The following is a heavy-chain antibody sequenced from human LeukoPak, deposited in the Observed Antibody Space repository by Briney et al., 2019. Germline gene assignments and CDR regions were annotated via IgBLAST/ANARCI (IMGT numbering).Heavy chain of an antibody. V-gene: IGHV3-48*03. D-gene: IGHD1-26*01. Sequence: GESLRLSCAASGFTFSSYEMNWVRQAPGKGLEWVSYISSSGSTIYYADSVKGRFTISRDNAKNSLYLQMNSLRAEDTAVYYCARVEWIVGFDYWGQGTLVTVSS. CDR1: GFTFSSYE. J-gene: IGHJ4*02. CDR3: ARVEWIVGFDY. CDR2: ISSSGSTI.